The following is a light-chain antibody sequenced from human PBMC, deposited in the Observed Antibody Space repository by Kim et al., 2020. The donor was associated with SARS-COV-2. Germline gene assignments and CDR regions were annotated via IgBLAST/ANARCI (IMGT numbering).Light chain of an antibody. Sequence: PEHSAPIACTATSSDVGRYEHVSWHQQPPGKAPKLILYEVSSRPSGVPDRFSGSKSGNTASLTVSGLQAEDEADYYCSSYADTHVIFGGGTQLTVL. CDR1: SSDVGRYEH. J-gene: IGLJ2*01. CDR2: EVS. CDR3: SSYADTHVI. V-gene: IGLV2-8*01.